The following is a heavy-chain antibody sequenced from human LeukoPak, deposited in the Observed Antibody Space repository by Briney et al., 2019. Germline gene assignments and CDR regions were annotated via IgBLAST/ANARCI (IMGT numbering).Heavy chain of an antibody. CDR1: GYSISSGYY. J-gene: IGHJ4*02. D-gene: IGHD3-10*01. CDR2: IDHSGST. CDR3: ARQNYGSAPLRY. Sequence: SETLSLTCTVSGYSISSGYYWGWIRQPPGKGLEWTGSIDHSGSTYYNPSLKSRVTMSVDTSKNQFSLKLTSVTAADTAVYYCARQNYGSAPLRYWGQGTLVTVSS. V-gene: IGHV4-38-2*02.